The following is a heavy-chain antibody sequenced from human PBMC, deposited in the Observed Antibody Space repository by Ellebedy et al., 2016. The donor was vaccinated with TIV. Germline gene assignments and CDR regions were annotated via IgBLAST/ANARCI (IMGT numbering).Heavy chain of an antibody. D-gene: IGHD1-26*01. CDR2: IKSRANGGTA. J-gene: IGHJ4*02. V-gene: IGHV3-15*07. Sequence: PGGSLRLSCAASGLTFREAWMNWVRQAPGTGLEWVGHIKSRANGGTADYAAPVQGRFTISRDDSKDTLYLQMNSRKTEDTGVYYCTTNPGIGGDFWGQGTQVTVSS. CDR3: TTNPGIGGDF. CDR1: GLTFREAW.